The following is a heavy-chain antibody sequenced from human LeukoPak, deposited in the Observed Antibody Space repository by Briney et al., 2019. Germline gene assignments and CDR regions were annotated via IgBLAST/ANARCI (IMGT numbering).Heavy chain of an antibody. J-gene: IGHJ4*02. V-gene: IGHV3-48*02. CDR2: ISGSSGSI. Sequence: GGSLRLSCAASGFTFSSYSMSWVRQAPGKGLEWVSYISGSSGSIYYADSVKGRFTISRDNAKNSLYLQMNSLRDEDTAVYYCARWGYYYGSGSFAFWGQGTLVTVSS. CDR1: GFTFSSYS. CDR3: ARWGYYYGSGSFAF. D-gene: IGHD3-10*01.